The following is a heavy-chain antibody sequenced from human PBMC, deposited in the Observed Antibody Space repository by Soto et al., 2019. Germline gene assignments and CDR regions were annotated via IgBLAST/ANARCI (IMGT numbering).Heavy chain of an antibody. J-gene: IGHJ1*01. D-gene: IGHD2-15*01. CDR3: ARADDIVVVAGDY. CDR1: GYTFTSYG. V-gene: IGHV1-18*01. Sequence: QVQLVQSGGEGKKPGASVKVSCKASGYTFTSYGISGVRQAPGKGREWMGRISAYNVDTDHAQKPQGRVTMATDTSTSTAYMELRSLRSDDTAGYYCARADDIVVVAGDYGGQCTLVTVSS. CDR2: ISAYNVDT.